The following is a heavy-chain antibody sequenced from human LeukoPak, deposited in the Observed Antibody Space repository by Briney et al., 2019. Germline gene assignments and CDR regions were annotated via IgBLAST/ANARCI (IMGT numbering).Heavy chain of an antibody. J-gene: IGHJ4*02. D-gene: IGHD1-26*01. CDR1: GYTFTSYG. CDR3: AREAGSYRGVEFGY. CDR2: ISAYNGNT. V-gene: IGHV1-18*01. Sequence: ASVKVSCKASGYTFTSYGISWVRQAPGQGLERMGWISAYNGNTNYAQKLQGRVTMTTDTSTSTAYMELRSLRSDDTAVYYCAREAGSYRGVEFGYWGQGTLVTVSS.